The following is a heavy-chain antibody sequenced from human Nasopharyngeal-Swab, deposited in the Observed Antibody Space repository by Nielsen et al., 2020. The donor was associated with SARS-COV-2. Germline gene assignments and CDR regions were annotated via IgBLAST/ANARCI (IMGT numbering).Heavy chain of an antibody. D-gene: IGHD6-19*01. Sequence: GGSLRLSCAASGFTFSSYWMHWVRQAPGQGLVWVSRINSDGSSTSYADSVKGRFTISRDNAKNTLYLQMNSLRAEDTAVYYCARALYSSGWYLDYWGQGTLVTVSS. J-gene: IGHJ4*02. CDR2: INSDGSST. CDR3: ARALYSSGWYLDY. CDR1: GFTFSSYW. V-gene: IGHV3-74*01.